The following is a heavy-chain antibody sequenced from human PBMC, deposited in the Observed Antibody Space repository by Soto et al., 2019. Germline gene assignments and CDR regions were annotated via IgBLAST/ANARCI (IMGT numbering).Heavy chain of an antibody. Sequence: EVQLVESGGGLVKPGGSLRLSCAASGFTFSNAWMSWVRQAPGKGLEWVGRIKSKTDGGTTDYAAPVKGRFTISRDDSKNTLYLQMNSLKTEDTAVYYCTTDVSSGYSFPNFDYGGQGTLVTVSS. CDR1: GFTFSNAW. V-gene: IGHV3-15*01. CDR2: IKSKTDGGTT. D-gene: IGHD3-22*01. CDR3: TTDVSSGYSFPNFDY. J-gene: IGHJ4*02.